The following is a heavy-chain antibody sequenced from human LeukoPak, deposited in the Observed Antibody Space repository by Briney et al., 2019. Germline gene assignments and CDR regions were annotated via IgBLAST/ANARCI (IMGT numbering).Heavy chain of an antibody. V-gene: IGHV3-48*01. CDR2: ISVSSSTI. CDR3: APGYCSSSSCSHYFDY. CDR1: GLTFSSYS. D-gene: IGHD2-2*01. J-gene: IGHJ4*02. Sequence: GSLRLSCAASGLTFSSYSMNWVRQAPGKGLEWLSYISVSSSTIYYADSVKGRFTISRDNAKNSLYLQMSSLRAEDTAVYYCAPGYCSSSSCSHYFDYWGQGTRVTVSS.